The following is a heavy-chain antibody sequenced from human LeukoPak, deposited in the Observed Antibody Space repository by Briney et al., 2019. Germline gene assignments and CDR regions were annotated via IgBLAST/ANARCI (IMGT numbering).Heavy chain of an antibody. J-gene: IGHJ4*02. CDR3: ASEGKYYFDY. Sequence: SETLSLTCTVPGGSISSYYWSWIRQPPGKGLEWIGYIYYSGSTNYNPSLKSRVTISVDTSKNQFSLKLSSATAADTAVYYCASEGKYYFDYWGQGTLVTVSS. CDR2: IYYSGST. D-gene: IGHD3-10*01. V-gene: IGHV4-59*01. CDR1: GGSISSYY.